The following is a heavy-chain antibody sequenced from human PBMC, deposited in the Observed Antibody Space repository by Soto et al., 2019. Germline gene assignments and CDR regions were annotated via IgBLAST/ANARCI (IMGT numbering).Heavy chain of an antibody. D-gene: IGHD6-13*01. J-gene: IGHJ5*02. V-gene: IGHV1-46*01. CDR3: ARVPIRISIAAADSGYWFDP. CDR1: GYTFTSYY. Sequence: RASVKVSCKASGYTFTSYYMHWVRQAPGQGLEWMGIINPSGGSTSYAQKFQGRVTMTRDTSTSTVYMELSSLRSEDTAVYYCARVPIRISIAAADSGYWFDPWGQGTLVTVSS. CDR2: INPSGGST.